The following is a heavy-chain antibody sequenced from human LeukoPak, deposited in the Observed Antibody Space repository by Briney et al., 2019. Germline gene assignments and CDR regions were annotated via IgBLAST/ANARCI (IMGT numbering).Heavy chain of an antibody. CDR1: GFAFSDSR. CDR2: ITRDGSST. V-gene: IGHV3-74*01. Sequence: GGSLRLSCVASGFAFSDSRMHWVRQAPGKGLEWVSRITRDGSSTAYADSVRGRFTVSRENARTTLYLQMNSLRVEDTAVYFCAKSRRDFWGQGTLVTVSS. CDR3: AKSRRDF. J-gene: IGHJ4*02.